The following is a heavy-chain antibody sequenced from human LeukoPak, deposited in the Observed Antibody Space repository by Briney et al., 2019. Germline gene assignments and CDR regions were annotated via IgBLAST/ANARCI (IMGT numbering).Heavy chain of an antibody. CDR2: INHSGST. V-gene: IGHV4-34*01. CDR3: ARGRWKRYYDSSGYIDY. Sequence: SETLSLTCAVYGGSFSGYYWSWLRQPPGKGLEWIGEINHSGSTNYNPSLKSRVTISVDTSKNQFSLTLSSVTAADTAVYYCARGRWKRYYDSSGYIDYWGQGTLVTVSS. J-gene: IGHJ4*02. CDR1: GGSFSGYY. D-gene: IGHD3-22*01.